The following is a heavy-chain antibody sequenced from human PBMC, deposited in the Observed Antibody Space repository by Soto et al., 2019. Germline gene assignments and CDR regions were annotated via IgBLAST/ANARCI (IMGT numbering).Heavy chain of an antibody. CDR3: AKEHGGGISTITSFFDS. D-gene: IGHD5-12*01. V-gene: IGHV3-66*01. CDR1: GFTVSSNY. J-gene: IGHJ4*02. Sequence: GGSLRLSCAASGFTVSSNYMSWVRQAPGKGLEWVSVIYSGGSTYYADSVKGRFTISRDDSKNTLFLQMNGLRAEDTAVYYCAKEHGGGISTITSFFDSWGQGNPVTVSS. CDR2: IYSGGST.